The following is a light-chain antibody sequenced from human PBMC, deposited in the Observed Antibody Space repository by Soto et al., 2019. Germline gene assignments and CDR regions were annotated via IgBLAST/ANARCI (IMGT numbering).Light chain of an antibody. CDR1: QSVSSW. J-gene: IGKJ1*01. CDR2: DAS. CDR3: QQYNSYPRT. V-gene: IGKV1-5*01. Sequence: DIQMTQSPSTLSASVGDRVSITCRASQSVSSWLAWYQHKPGKAPKLLIYDASTLESGVPSRFSGSGSGTEFTLTISSLHPDDFATYYCQQYNSYPRTFGQGTKVDIK.